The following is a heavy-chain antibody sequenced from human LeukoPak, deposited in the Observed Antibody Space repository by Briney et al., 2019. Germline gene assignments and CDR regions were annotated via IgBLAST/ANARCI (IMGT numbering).Heavy chain of an antibody. CDR1: GFTFSSYA. D-gene: IGHD6-13*01. CDR2: ISGSGGST. Sequence: GGSLRLSCAASGFTFSSYAMSWVRQAPGKGLEWVSAISGSGGSTYYADSVKGRFTISRDNSKNTLYLQMNSLRAEDAAVYYCAKAYSSSWYYFDYWGQGTLVTVSS. J-gene: IGHJ4*02. CDR3: AKAYSSSWYYFDY. V-gene: IGHV3-23*01.